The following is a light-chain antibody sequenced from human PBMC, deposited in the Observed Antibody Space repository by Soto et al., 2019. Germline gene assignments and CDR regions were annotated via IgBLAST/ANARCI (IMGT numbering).Light chain of an antibody. Sequence: QSALTQPASVSGSPGQSITISCTGTSSDVGGYNYVSWYQQHPGKAPKLMIYDVTERPSGVSNRFSGSKSGNTASLTISGLQAEDEADYYCSSYTSSTAGVFGTGIKVTVL. CDR1: SSDVGGYNY. CDR3: SSYTSSTAGV. CDR2: DVT. J-gene: IGLJ1*01. V-gene: IGLV2-14*03.